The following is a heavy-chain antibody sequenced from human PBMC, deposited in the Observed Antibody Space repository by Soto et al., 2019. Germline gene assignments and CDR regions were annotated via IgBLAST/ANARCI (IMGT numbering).Heavy chain of an antibody. CDR2: ISWNSGSI. V-gene: IGHV3-9*01. CDR1: GFTFDDYA. CDR3: AKDFRSDYYDSSGYSDY. D-gene: IGHD3-22*01. J-gene: IGHJ4*02. Sequence: GGSLRLSCAASGFTFDDYAMHWVRQAPGKGLEWVSGISWNSGSIGYADSVKGRFTISRDNAKNSLYLQMNSLRAEDTALYYCAKDFRSDYYDSSGYSDYWGQGTLVTVS.